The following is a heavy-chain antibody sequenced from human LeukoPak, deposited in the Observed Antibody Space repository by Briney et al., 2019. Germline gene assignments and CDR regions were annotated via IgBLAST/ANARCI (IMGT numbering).Heavy chain of an antibody. V-gene: IGHV4-34*01. CDR2: INHSGST. CDR1: GGSFSGYY. D-gene: IGHD6-6*01. Sequence: SETLSLTCAVYGGSFSGYYWSWIRQPPGKGLEWIGEINHSGSTNYNPSLKSRVTISVDTSKNQFSLKLSSVTAADTAVYYCAKYSSSSFAFDIWGQGTMVTVSS. CDR3: AKYSSSSFAFDI. J-gene: IGHJ3*02.